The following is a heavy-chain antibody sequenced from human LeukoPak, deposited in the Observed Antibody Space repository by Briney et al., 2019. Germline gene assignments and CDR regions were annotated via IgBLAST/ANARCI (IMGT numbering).Heavy chain of an antibody. CDR3: ARGIGIAAAGHFDY. Sequence: PSGTLSLTCAVYGGSFSGYYWSWIRQPPGKGLEWIGEINHSGSTNYNPSLKSRVTISVDTSKNQFSLTAADTAVYYCARGIGIAAAGHFDYWGQGTLVTVSS. CDR2: INHSGST. J-gene: IGHJ4*02. CDR1: GGSFSGYY. D-gene: IGHD6-13*01. V-gene: IGHV4-34*01.